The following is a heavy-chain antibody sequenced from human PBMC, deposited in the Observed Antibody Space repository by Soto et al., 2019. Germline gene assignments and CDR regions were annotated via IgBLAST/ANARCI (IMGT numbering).Heavy chain of an antibody. CDR1: GFTFSSYA. V-gene: IGHV3-23*01. J-gene: IGHJ6*03. CDR2: ISGSGGST. D-gene: IGHD2-2*01. CDR3: AKGLGVVPAAISRPHYYYYYYMDV. Sequence: PGGSLRLSCAASGFTFSSYAMSWVRQAPGKGLEWVSAISGSGGSTYYADSVKGRFTISRDNSKNTLYLQMNSLRAEDTAVYYCAKGLGVVPAAISRPHYYYYYYMDVWGKGTTVTVSS.